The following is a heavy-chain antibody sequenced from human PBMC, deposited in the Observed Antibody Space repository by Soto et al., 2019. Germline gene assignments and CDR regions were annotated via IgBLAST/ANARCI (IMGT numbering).Heavy chain of an antibody. CDR1: GYSFTSYW. CDR3: ARHLAVAAEYYFDY. V-gene: IGHV5-51*01. D-gene: IGHD6-19*01. CDR2: IYPGDSET. Sequence: GESLKISCQGSGYSFTSYWIGWVRQMPGKGLEGMGIIYPGDSETKYSPSFQGQVTISADKSISTAYLQWSSLKASDTAMYYCARHLAVAAEYYFDYWGQGTLVTVSS. J-gene: IGHJ4*02.